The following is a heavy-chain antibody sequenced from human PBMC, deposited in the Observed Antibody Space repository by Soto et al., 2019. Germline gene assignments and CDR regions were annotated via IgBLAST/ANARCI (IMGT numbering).Heavy chain of an antibody. CDR1: GFIFSNFG. Sequence: LRLSCGASGFIFSNFGMTWVRQRPGKGLEWVFGISGSGGRTHYADSVKGRFTISRDNSKSTLFLQMDSLTVEDTAVYYCAGIEGPTTYSNGLDVWGQGTTVTVSS. CDR3: AGIEGPTTYSNGLDV. CDR2: ISGSGGRT. D-gene: IGHD1-7*01. J-gene: IGHJ6*02. V-gene: IGHV3-23*01.